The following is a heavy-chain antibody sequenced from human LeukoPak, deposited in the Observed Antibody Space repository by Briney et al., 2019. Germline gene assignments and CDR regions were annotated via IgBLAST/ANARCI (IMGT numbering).Heavy chain of an antibody. Sequence: SVKVSCKASGGTFSSYAISWVRQAPGQGLEWMGGIIPIFGTANYAQKFQGRVTITADESTSTAYMELSSLRSEDTAVYYCARVSFLVRATLPGMDAWGQGTTVTVSS. D-gene: IGHD3-9*01. V-gene: IGHV1-69*13. CDR2: IIPIFGTA. CDR3: ARVSFLVRATLPGMDA. CDR1: GGTFSSYA. J-gene: IGHJ6*02.